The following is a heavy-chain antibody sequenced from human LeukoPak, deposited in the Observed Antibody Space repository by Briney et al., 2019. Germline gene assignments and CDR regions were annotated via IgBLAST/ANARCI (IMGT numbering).Heavy chain of an antibody. V-gene: IGHV4-39*07. J-gene: IGHJ4*02. Sequence: SETLSLTCTVSGGSISSSSYYWGWIRQPPGKGLEWIGSIYYSGSTYYNPSLKSRVTISVDTSKNQFSLRLSSVTAADTAVYYCTRGAGWLIDYWGQGILVTVSS. D-gene: IGHD3-16*01. CDR3: TRGAGWLIDY. CDR1: GGSISSSSYY. CDR2: IYYSGST.